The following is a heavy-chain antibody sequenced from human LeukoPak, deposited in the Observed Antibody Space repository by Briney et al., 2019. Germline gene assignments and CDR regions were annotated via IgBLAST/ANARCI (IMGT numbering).Heavy chain of an antibody. D-gene: IGHD6-19*01. V-gene: IGHV3-15*01. J-gene: IGHJ4*02. Sequence: GGSLRLSCAASGFTFSNAWMSWVRQAPGKGLEGVGRIKSKTDGGTTDYAAPVKGRFTISRDDSKNTLYLQMNSLKTEDTAVYYCTTDVKAYSSGWYYFDYWGQGTLVTVSS. CDR3: TTDVKAYSSGWYYFDY. CDR2: IKSKTDGGTT. CDR1: GFTFSNAW.